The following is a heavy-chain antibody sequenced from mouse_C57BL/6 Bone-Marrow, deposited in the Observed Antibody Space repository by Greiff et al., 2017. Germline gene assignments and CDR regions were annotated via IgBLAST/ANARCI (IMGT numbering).Heavy chain of an antibody. CDR1: GYTFTSYG. D-gene: IGHD1-1*01. V-gene: IGHV1-81*01. J-gene: IGHJ1*03. Sequence: VQLQQSGAELARPGASVKLSCKASGYTFTSYGINWVKQRTGEGLEWIGEIYPRSGNTYYNETFKGKATLTADKSSSTAYMELRSLTSEDSAVXSCERRGRSGVYWYFDVWGTGTTVTVSS. CDR3: ERRGRSGVYWYFDV. CDR2: IYPRSGNT.